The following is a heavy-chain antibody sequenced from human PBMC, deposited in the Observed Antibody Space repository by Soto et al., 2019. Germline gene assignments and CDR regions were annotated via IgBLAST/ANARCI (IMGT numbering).Heavy chain of an antibody. CDR3: ARDDATYCGGDCYRYFYYGMDV. V-gene: IGHV1-69*13. CDR1: GGTFSNHA. Sequence: SVKVSCKASGGTFSNHAISWVRQAPGQGLEWVGGIIPMFPTADYAQRFQGRVTITADDSTTTVYMELSGLRSEDTAMYYCARDDATYCGGDCYRYFYYGMDVWGQGTRVTVSS. J-gene: IGHJ6*02. D-gene: IGHD2-21*02. CDR2: IIPMFPTA.